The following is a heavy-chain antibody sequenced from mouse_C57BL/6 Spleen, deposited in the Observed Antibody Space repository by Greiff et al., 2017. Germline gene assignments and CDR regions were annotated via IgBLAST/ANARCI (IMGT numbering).Heavy chain of an antibody. CDR2: INPSTGGT. D-gene: IGHD1-1*02. Sequence: VQLQESGPELVKPGASVKISCKASGYSFTGHYMHWVKQSPEQRLEWIGEINPSTGGTTYNQRFKAKATLTVDKSSSTAYMRLKGLTSEDSAVYYCARPGGAEFCYWGQGTLVTVSA. J-gene: IGHJ3*02. CDR3: ARPGGAEFCY. CDR1: GYSFTGHY. V-gene: IGHV1-42*01.